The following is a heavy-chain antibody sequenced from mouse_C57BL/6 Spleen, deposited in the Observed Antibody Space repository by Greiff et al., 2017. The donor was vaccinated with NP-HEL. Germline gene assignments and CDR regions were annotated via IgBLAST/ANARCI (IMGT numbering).Heavy chain of an antibody. CDR1: GYTFTSYW. CDR3: ARSSYAMDY. D-gene: IGHD1-1*01. Sequence: VQLQQSGAELVKPGASVKLSCKASGYTFTSYWMQWVKQRPGQGLEWIGEIDPSDSYTNYNQKFKGKATLTVDTSSSTAYMQLSSLTSEDSAVYYCARSSYAMDYWGQGTSVTVSS. V-gene: IGHV1-50*01. J-gene: IGHJ4*01. CDR2: IDPSDSYT.